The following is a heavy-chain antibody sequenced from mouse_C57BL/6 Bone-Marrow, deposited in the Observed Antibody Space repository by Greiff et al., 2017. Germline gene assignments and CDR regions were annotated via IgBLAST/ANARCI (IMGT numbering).Heavy chain of an antibody. CDR3: ARERPYYYGSSPYYFDY. V-gene: IGHV1-63*01. D-gene: IGHD1-1*01. CDR2: IYPGGGYT. J-gene: IGHJ2*01. CDR1: GYTFTNYW. Sequence: QVQLKQSGAELVRPGTSVKMSCKASGYTFTNYWIGWAKQRPGHGLEWIGDIYPGGGYTNYNEKFKGKATLTADKSSSTAYMQFSSLTSDDSAIYYCARERPYYYGSSPYYFDYWGQGTTLTVSS.